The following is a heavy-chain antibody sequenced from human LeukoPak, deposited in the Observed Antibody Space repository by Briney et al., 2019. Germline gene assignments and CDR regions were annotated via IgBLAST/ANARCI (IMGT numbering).Heavy chain of an antibody. D-gene: IGHD3-10*01. J-gene: IGHJ4*02. CDR3: TTDDLGSFDY. CDR2: IKSKTGGGTT. Sequence: GGSLRLSCAASGFTFSNAWMSWVRQAPGKGLEWVGRIKSKTGGGTTDYAAPVKGRFTISRDDSKNTLYLQMNSLKTEDTAVYYCTTDDLGSFDYWGQGTLVTVSS. CDR1: GFTFSNAW. V-gene: IGHV3-15*01.